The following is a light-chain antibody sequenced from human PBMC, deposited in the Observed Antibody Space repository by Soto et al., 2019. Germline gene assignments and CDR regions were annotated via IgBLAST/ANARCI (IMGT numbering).Light chain of an antibody. Sequence: IQMTQSPSSFSASTGDIVTITFRASQGISSYLAWYQQKPGKAPKLLIYAASTLQSGVPSRFSGSGSGTDFTLTISSLQAEDVAVYYCQQYYSTPTFGQGTRLEIK. V-gene: IGKV1-8*01. CDR1: QGISSY. CDR2: AAS. CDR3: QQYYSTPT. J-gene: IGKJ5*01.